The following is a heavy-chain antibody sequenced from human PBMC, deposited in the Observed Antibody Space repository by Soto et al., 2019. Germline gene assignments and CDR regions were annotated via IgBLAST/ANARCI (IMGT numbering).Heavy chain of an antibody. J-gene: IGHJ4*02. V-gene: IGHV3-74*02. CDR1: GFTFSSYW. Sequence: EVQLLESGGGLVQPGGSLRLSCAASGFTFSSYWMHWVRQAPGKGLVWVSRINSDGSSTSYADSVKGRFTISRDNAKNTLYLQMNSLRAEDTAVYYCAGVGNERYFDWLQLSGGLDYWGQGTLVTVSS. CDR2: INSDGSST. D-gene: IGHD3-9*01. CDR3: AGVGNERYFDWLQLSGGLDY.